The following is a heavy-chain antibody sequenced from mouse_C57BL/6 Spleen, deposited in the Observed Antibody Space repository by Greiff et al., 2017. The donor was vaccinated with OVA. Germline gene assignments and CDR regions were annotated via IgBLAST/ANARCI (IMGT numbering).Heavy chain of an antibody. V-gene: IGHV1-62-2*01. CDR1: GYTFTEYT. CDR3: ARHEGAYYSNSDYFDY. Sequence: QVQLQQSGAELVKPGASVKLSCKASGYTFTEYTIHWVKQRSGQGLEWIGWFYPGSGSIKYNEKFKDKATLTADKSSSTVYMELSRLTSEDSAVYFCARHEGAYYSNSDYFDYWGQGTTRTVSS. J-gene: IGHJ2*01. D-gene: IGHD2-5*01. CDR2: FYPGSGSI.